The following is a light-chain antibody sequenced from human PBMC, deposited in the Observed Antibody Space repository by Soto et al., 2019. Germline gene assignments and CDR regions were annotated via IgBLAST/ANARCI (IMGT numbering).Light chain of an antibody. J-gene: IGLJ3*02. CDR2: EVS. Sequence: QSALTQPASVSGSPGQSITISCTGTSSDVGGYNYVSWYQQHPGKAPKLMIYEVSNRPSGVSNRFSGSKSGNTASLTISGLPADDEADYYCSSYTSSSTLVFGGGIKLTVL. CDR3: SSYTSSSTLV. V-gene: IGLV2-14*01. CDR1: SSDVGGYNY.